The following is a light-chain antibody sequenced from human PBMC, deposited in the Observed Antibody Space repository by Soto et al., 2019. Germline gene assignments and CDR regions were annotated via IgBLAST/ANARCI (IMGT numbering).Light chain of an antibody. V-gene: IGKV1-5*01. CDR3: QQYNSYSPTWT. Sequence: DIQMAHSPSPLSASVGDRVTITCRPRQSIGNWLAWYQQKPGKAPKLLIYDTCSLETGVPSRFSGSGSGTEFTLTISSLQSDDFATYYCQQYNSYSPTWTFGQGTKVDI. CDR1: QSIGNW. J-gene: IGKJ1*01. CDR2: DTC.